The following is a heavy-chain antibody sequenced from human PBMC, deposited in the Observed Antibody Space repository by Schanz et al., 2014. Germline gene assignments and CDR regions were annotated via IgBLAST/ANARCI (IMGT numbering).Heavy chain of an antibody. CDR1: GYTFSSYG. J-gene: IGHJ4*02. CDR2: INGYNGHT. V-gene: IGHV1-18*01. Sequence: QVDLVQSGAEVKKPGASVKVSCKASGYTFSSYGITWVRQAPGQGLEWMGWINGYNGHTLYAQKFQGRVTMTTDTSTSTSYRELTSLRFDDTAVYYCARDFSAYVGNYFDYWGQGTLVTVSS. CDR3: ARDFSAYVGNYFDY. D-gene: IGHD5-12*01.